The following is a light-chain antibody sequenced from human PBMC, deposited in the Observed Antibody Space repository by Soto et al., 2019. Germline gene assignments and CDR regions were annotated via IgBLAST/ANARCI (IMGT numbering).Light chain of an antibody. CDR1: QSVSSN. CDR2: GAS. V-gene: IGKV3-15*01. CDR3: QQSYSTPLT. J-gene: IGKJ4*01. Sequence: PVGRAALACRASQSVSSNLAWYQQKPGQAPRLLIYGASTRATGIPARFSGSGSGADFTLTISSLQPEDFATYYCQQSYSTPLTFGGGTKVDI.